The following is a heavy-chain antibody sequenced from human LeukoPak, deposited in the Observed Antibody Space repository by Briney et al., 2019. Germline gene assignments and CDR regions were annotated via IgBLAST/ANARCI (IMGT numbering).Heavy chain of an antibody. CDR1: GGSISSGGYS. D-gene: IGHD2-15*01. CDR2: IYHSGST. V-gene: IGHV4-30-2*01. Sequence: SETLSLTCAVSGGSISSGGYSWRWIRQPPGKGLEWIGYIYHSGSTYYNPSLKSRVTISVDRSKNQFSLKLSSVTAADTAVYYCARGRWWEPRKGLGHWGQGTLVTVSS. J-gene: IGHJ4*02. CDR3: ARGRWWEPRKGLGH.